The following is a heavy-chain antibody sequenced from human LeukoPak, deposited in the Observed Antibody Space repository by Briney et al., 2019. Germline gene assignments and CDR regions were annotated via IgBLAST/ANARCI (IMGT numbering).Heavy chain of an antibody. J-gene: IGHJ4*02. D-gene: IGHD3-10*01. CDR3: ARDYYYVSGSYPDY. V-gene: IGHV1-18*01. CDR2: ISAYNGNT. CDR1: GYTFTSYG. Sequence: GASVKVSCKASGYTFTSYGISWVRQAPGQGLEWMGWISAYNGNTNYAQKLQGRVTVTTDTSTSTAYMELRSLRSDDTAVYYCARDYYYVSGSYPDYWGQGTLVTVSS.